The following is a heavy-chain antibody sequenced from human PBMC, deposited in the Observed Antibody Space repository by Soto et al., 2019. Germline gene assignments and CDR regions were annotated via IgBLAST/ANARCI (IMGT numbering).Heavy chain of an antibody. V-gene: IGHV3-33*01. Sequence: GALRLSCAASGFTFSSYGMHWVCQAPGKGLEWVAVIWYDGSNKYYADSVKGRFTISRDNSKNTLYLQMNSLRAEDTAVYYCARDLGVVPAASTWLRNYYYGMDVWGQGTTVTVSS. D-gene: IGHD2-2*01. CDR2: IWYDGSNK. CDR3: ARDLGVVPAASTWLRNYYYGMDV. CDR1: GFTFSSYG. J-gene: IGHJ6*02.